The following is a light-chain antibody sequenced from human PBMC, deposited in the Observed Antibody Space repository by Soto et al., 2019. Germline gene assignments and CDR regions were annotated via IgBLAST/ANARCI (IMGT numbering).Light chain of an antibody. V-gene: IGLV1-40*01. CDR2: GDN. Sequence: QSVLTQPPSISGAPGLRVTISCTGSSTNIGAGYDVHWYQQVPGTAPKLLIYGDNKRPSGVPDRFSTSKSGTSASLVITGRQAEDEADYYCQSYDHSLSGSWIFGGGTKVTVL. CDR1: STNIGAGYD. J-gene: IGLJ2*01. CDR3: QSYDHSLSGSWI.